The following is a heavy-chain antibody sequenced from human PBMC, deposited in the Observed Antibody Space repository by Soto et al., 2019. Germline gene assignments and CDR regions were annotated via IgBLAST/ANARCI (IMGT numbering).Heavy chain of an antibody. CDR3: ARCRAAAGYYYYYGMDV. J-gene: IGHJ6*02. CDR2: IIPIFGTA. V-gene: IGHV1-69*13. Sequence: SVTVACKASGGTFSSYAISWVRQAPGQGLEWMGGIIPIFGTANYAQKFQGRVTITADESTSTAYMELSSLRSEDTAVYYCARCRAAAGYYYYYGMDVWGQGTTVTVSS. CDR1: GGTFSSYA. D-gene: IGHD6-13*01.